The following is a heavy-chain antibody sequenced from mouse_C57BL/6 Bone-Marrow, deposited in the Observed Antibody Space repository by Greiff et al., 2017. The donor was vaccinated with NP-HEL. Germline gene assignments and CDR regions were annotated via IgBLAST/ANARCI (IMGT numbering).Heavy chain of an antibody. J-gene: IGHJ3*01. CDR2: ISDGGSYT. CDR3: ARHYYDSFAY. Sequence: EVQRVESGGGLVKPGGSLKLSCAASGFTFSSYAMSWVRQTPEKRLEWVATISDGGSYTYYPDNVKGRFTISRDNAKNNLYLQMSHLKSEDTAMYYCARHYYDSFAYWGQGTLVTVSA. V-gene: IGHV5-4*01. CDR1: GFTFSSYA. D-gene: IGHD2-4*01.